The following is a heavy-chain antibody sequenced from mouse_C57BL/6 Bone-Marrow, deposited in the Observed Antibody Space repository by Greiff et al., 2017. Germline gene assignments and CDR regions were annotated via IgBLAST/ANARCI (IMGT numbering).Heavy chain of an antibody. CDR1: GYTFTSYW. D-gene: IGHD2-4*01. CDR3: ASDDYDLPDV. J-gene: IGHJ1*03. V-gene: IGHV1-55*01. Sequence: QVQLQQPGAELVKPGASVKMSCKASGYTFTSYWITWVKQRPGQGLEWIGDIYPGSGSTNYNEKFKSKATLPVDTSSSQAYMQLSSLTSEDSAVYYCASDDYDLPDVGGTGTTVTVSS. CDR2: IYPGSGST.